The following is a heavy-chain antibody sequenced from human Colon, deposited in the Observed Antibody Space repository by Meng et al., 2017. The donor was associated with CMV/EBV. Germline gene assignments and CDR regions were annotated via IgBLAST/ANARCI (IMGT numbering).Heavy chain of an antibody. J-gene: IGHJ4*02. V-gene: IGHV3-48*03. CDR2: ISSSGSTI. CDR3: ARAVEMATIVGYFDY. D-gene: IGHD5-24*01. Sequence: GGSLRLSCAASALTFSGYAMHWVRQAPGKGLEWVSYISSSGSTIYYADSVKGRFTISRDNAKNSLYLQMNSLRAEDTAVYYCARAVEMATIVGYFDYWGQGTLVTVSS. CDR1: ALTFSGYA.